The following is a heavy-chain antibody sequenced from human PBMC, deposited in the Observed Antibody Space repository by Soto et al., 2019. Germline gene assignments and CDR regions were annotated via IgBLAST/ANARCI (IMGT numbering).Heavy chain of an antibody. J-gene: IGHJ6*02. CDR3: ASLGSKLSHYYGMDV. Sequence: QVQLQESGPGLVKPSQTLSLTCTVSGGSISSGDYYWSWIRQPPGKGLEWIGYIYYSGSTYYNPSLKIRVTISVDTSKNQFSLKLSSVTAADTAVYYCASLGSKLSHYYGMDVWGQGTTVTVSS. CDR1: GGSISSGDYY. V-gene: IGHV4-30-4*01. CDR2: IYYSGST. D-gene: IGHD2-2*01.